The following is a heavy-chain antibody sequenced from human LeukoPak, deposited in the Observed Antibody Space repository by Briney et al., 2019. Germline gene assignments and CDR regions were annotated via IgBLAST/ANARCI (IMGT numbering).Heavy chain of an antibody. Sequence: ASVKVSCKASGYTFTGYYMHWVRQAPGQGLEWMGWINPNSGGTNYAQKFQGWVTMTRDTSISTAYMELSRLRSDDTAVYYCARVWLQSGTAALDYWGQGTLVTVSS. CDR1: GYTFTGYY. CDR3: ARVWLQSGTAALDY. CDR2: INPNSGGT. D-gene: IGHD3-10*01. J-gene: IGHJ4*02. V-gene: IGHV1-2*04.